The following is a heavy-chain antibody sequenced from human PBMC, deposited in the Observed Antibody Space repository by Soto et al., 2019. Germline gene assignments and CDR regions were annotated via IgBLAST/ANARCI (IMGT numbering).Heavy chain of an antibody. V-gene: IGHV4-59*08. Sequence: PSETLSLTCTFSGGSIATPYWNWSWIRKPPGKGLEWIGFTYFRGSTNYNPSVRSRVTISLDASKNQLSLTLRSVTAADTAVYYFSGYGSGSYYRYSGHGTLVT. CDR3: SGYGSGSYYRY. CDR2: TYFRGST. D-gene: IGHD3-10*01. CDR1: GGSIATPY. J-gene: IGHJ1*01.